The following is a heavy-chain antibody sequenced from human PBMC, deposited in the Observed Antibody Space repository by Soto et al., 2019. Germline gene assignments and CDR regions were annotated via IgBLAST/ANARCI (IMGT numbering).Heavy chain of an antibody. CDR1: GGFLSESY. D-gene: IGHD2-21*01. J-gene: IGHJ5*01. CDR2: INHVGGT. Sequence: SETLSLTCAVYGGFLSESYWTWIRQPPGKGMEWIGEINHVGGTNYNPSLKSRVTMSVDTSQNQFSLRLISVTAADTAMYLCVIICYSFGQQLLLLDLWGQGT. V-gene: IGHV4-34*01. CDR3: VIICYSFGQQLLLLDL.